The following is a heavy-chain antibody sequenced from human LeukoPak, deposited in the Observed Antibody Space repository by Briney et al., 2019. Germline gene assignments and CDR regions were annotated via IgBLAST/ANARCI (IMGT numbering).Heavy chain of an antibody. Sequence: SETLSLTCTVSGGSISSGGYYWSWIRQPPGKGLEWIGYIYHSGSTYYNPSLKSRVTISVDRSKNQFSLKLSSVTAADTAVYYCARGYCSSTSCQYGPRGLVHWGQGTLVTVSS. CDR3: ARGYCSSTSCQYGPRGLVH. CDR1: GGSISSGGYY. D-gene: IGHD2-2*01. J-gene: IGHJ4*02. CDR2: IYHSGST. V-gene: IGHV4-30-2*01.